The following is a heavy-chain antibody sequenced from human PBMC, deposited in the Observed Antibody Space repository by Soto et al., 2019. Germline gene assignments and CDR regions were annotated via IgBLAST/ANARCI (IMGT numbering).Heavy chain of an antibody. V-gene: IGHV4-34*09. J-gene: IGHJ5*02. D-gene: IGHD1-20*01. CDR3: ARELGRITRETCSAP. CDR2: IHSSCSI. CDR1: GGTFSGYH. Sequence: SETLSLTWAVYGGTFSGYHWTWIRQSPGKRLEWLGSIHSSCSIIYTPSSKPRVTISVPTSKTQFSLKLSSVTAADPAVYYCARELGRITRETCSAPWGQGTLVTVSS.